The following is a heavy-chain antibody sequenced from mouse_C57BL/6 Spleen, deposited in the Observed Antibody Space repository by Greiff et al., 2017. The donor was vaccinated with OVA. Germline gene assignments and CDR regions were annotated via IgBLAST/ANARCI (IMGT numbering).Heavy chain of an antibody. CDR2: IDPSDSYT. CDR1: GYTFTSYW. CDR3: ARVGTVGYFDV. Sequence: VQLQQPGAELVMPGASVKLSCKASGYTFTSYWMHWVKQRPGQGLEWIGEIDPSDSYTNYNQKFKGKSTLTVDKSSSTAYMQLSSLTSEDSAVYYCARVGTVGYFDVWGTGTTVTVAS. D-gene: IGHD1-1*01. V-gene: IGHV1-69*01. J-gene: IGHJ1*03.